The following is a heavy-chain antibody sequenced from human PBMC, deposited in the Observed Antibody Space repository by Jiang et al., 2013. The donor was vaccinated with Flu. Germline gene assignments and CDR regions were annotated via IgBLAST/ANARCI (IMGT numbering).Heavy chain of an antibody. D-gene: IGHD3-10*01. J-gene: IGHJ4*02. Sequence: GAEVKKPGASVKVSCKASGYTFTSYGISWVRQAPGQGLEWMGWISAYNGNTNYAQKLQGRVTMTTDTSTSTAYMELRSLRSDDTAVYYCARVAHYYGSGSYYNVEEYYFDYWGQGTLVTVSS. CDR3: ARVAHYYGSGSYYNVEEYYFDY. CDR2: ISAYNGNT. CDR1: GYTFTSYG. V-gene: IGHV1-18*01.